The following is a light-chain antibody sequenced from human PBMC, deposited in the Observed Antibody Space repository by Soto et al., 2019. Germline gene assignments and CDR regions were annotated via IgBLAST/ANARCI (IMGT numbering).Light chain of an antibody. Sequence: DIQMTQSPSSLSASVGDRVTITCRASQSISSYLNCYQQKPGKAPKLLIYAAASLQSGVPSRFSGRGSGTDFTLTISSLQPEDFATYYCQQSYSTPYTFGQGTKLEIK. CDR1: QSISSY. J-gene: IGKJ2*01. V-gene: IGKV1-39*01. CDR2: AAA. CDR3: QQSYSTPYT.